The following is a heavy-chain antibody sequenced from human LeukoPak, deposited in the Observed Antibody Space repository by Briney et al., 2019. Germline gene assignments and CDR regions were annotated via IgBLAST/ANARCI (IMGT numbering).Heavy chain of an antibody. V-gene: IGHV3-21*01. CDR1: GFPFSSYS. D-gene: IGHD1-26*01. J-gene: IGHJ5*02. Sequence: GGSLRLSCAASGFPFSSYSMNWVRQAPGKGLEWVSSISSGSEYINYADSVKGRFTISRDNAKNSLYLQMNSLRADDTAVYYCARIPSGTYSTTWGQGTLVTVSS. CDR3: ARIPSGTYSTT. CDR2: ISSGSEYI.